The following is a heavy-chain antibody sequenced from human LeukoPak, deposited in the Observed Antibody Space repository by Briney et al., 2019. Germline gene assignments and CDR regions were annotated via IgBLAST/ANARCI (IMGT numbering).Heavy chain of an antibody. Sequence: SETLSLTCTVSGYSISSGYYWGWIRQPPGKGLEWIGSIYHSGSTYYNPSLKSRVTISVDTSKNQFSLKLSSVTAADTAVYYCARDIPDSSSWSPGAFDIWGQGTMVTVSS. CDR3: ARDIPDSSSWSPGAFDI. J-gene: IGHJ3*02. D-gene: IGHD6-13*01. CDR1: GYSISSGYY. CDR2: IYHSGST. V-gene: IGHV4-38-2*02.